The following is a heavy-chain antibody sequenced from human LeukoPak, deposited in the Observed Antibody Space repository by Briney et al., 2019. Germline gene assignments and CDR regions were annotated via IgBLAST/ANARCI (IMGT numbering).Heavy chain of an antibody. CDR3: AKEMGPFIHGDY. J-gene: IGHJ4*02. Sequence: GGSLRLSCAASGFTFSSYAMHWVRQDPGKGLEWVAVISNDGIHQFYADSVKGRFTISRDNSKNTLYLQMNSLRTEDTALYYCAKEMGPFIHGDYWGQGTVVTASS. D-gene: IGHD2-8*01. CDR2: ISNDGIHQ. CDR1: GFTFSSYA. V-gene: IGHV3-30*18.